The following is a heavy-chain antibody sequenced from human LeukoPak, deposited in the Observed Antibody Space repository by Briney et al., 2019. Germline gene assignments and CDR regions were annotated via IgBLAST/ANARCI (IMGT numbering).Heavy chain of an antibody. CDR3: ASEYSSSAGRYYYYYMDV. CDR1: GGSFSGYY. J-gene: IGHJ6*03. CDR2: IYYSGST. V-gene: IGHV4-30-4*08. D-gene: IGHD6-6*01. Sequence: SETLSLTCGVYGGSFSGYYWSWIRQPPGKGLEWIGYIYYSGSTYYNPSLKSRVTISVDTSKNQFSLKLSSVTAADTAVYYCASEYSSSAGRYYYYYMDVWGKGTTVTVSS.